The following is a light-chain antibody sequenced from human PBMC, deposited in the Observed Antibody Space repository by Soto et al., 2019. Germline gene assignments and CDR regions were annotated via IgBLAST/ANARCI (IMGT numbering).Light chain of an antibody. CDR1: TVAVTNGHY. CDR3: LLSYNGPYV. V-gene: IGLV7-46*01. Sequence: QAVVTQEPSLTVSPGGTVTLTCGSSTVAVTNGHYPYWFQQKPGQAPRTLIYDTTNRHSWTPARFSGSLLGGKAALTLSGAQPEDEAEYYCLLSYNGPYVFGTGTKLTVL. CDR2: DTT. J-gene: IGLJ1*01.